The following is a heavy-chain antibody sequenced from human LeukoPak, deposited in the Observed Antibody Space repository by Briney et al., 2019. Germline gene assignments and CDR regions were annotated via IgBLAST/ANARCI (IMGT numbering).Heavy chain of an antibody. Sequence: SETLSLTCAVYGGSFSGYYWSWICQPPGKGLEWIGEINHSGSTNYNPSLKSRVTISVDTSKNQFSLKLSSVTAADTAVYYCAVEMATTTGFDYWGQGTLVTVSS. J-gene: IGHJ4*02. CDR1: GGSFSGYY. CDR2: INHSGST. CDR3: AVEMATTTGFDY. D-gene: IGHD5-24*01. V-gene: IGHV4-34*01.